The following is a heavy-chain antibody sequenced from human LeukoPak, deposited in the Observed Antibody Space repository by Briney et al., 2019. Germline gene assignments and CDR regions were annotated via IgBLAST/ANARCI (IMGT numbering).Heavy chain of an antibody. CDR2: IIPIFGTA. CDR3: ARDRGSSGWYMDYFDY. J-gene: IGHJ4*02. D-gene: IGHD6-19*01. V-gene: IGHV1-69*05. CDR1: GGTFSSYA. Sequence: SVKVSCKASGGTFSSYAISWVRQAPGQGLEWMGGIIPIFGTANYAQKFQGRVTITTDKSTSTAYMELSSLRSEDTAVYYCARDRGSSGWYMDYFDYWGQGTLVTVSS.